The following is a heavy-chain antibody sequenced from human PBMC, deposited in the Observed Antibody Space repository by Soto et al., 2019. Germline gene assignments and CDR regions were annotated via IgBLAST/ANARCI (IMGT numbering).Heavy chain of an antibody. V-gene: IGHV3-23*01. CDR3: ATIAEAVAGTVYGY. CDR2: IGGGGGRT. D-gene: IGHD6-19*01. J-gene: IGHJ4*02. Sequence: EVQLLESGGGLVQPGGSLRLSCAASGFTFSNYAMGWVRQAPGKGLEWVSGIGGGGGRTYYADSVKGRFTISRDNSKNTLDLQMNSVRVEDTAIYFCATIAEAVAGTVYGYWGQGALVTVSS. CDR1: GFTFSNYA.